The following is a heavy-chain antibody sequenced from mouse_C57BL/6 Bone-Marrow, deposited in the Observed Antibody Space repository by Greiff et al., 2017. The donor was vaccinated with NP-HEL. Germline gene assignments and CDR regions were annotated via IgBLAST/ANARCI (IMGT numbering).Heavy chain of an antibody. D-gene: IGHD3-2*02. V-gene: IGHV1-62-2*01. Sequence: QVQLQQSGAELVKPGASVKLSCKASGYTFTEYTIHWVKQRSGQGLEWIGWFYPGSGSIKYNEKFKDKATLTADKSYSTVYMERSRLTSEDSAVYFCARHEDSSGYERDGFADWGQGTLVTVSA. CDR2: FYPGSGSI. J-gene: IGHJ3*01. CDR3: ARHEDSSGYERDGFAD. CDR1: GYTFTEYT.